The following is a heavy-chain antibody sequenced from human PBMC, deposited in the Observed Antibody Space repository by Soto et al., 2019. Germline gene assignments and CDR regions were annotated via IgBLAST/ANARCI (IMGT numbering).Heavy chain of an antibody. J-gene: IGHJ6*02. CDR2: IYHSGST. D-gene: IGHD3-3*01. Sequence: SETLSLTCAVSGGSISSGVYSWIWIRQPPGKVLEWIGYIYHSGSTYYNPSLKSRVTISVDRSKNQFSLKLSSVTAADTAVYYCIAKRRFLEWSKGYYYGMDVWGQGTTVTVSS. CDR3: IAKRRFLEWSKGYYYGMDV. CDR1: GGSISSGVYS. V-gene: IGHV4-30-2*01.